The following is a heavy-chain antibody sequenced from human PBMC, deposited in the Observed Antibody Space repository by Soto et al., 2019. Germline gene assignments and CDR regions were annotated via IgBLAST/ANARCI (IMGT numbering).Heavy chain of an antibody. CDR1: GFAFSSYE. Sequence: LRLSCAASGFAFSSYEMDWVRQAPGKGLEWIAYMSAGGTIHYADSVKGRFTIPRDNAKNSLYLEMNSLRAEDTAVYYCAKEKSVMNSGYDAFDVWGQGTMVTVSS. J-gene: IGHJ3*01. D-gene: IGHD5-12*01. CDR3: AKEKSVMNSGYDAFDV. V-gene: IGHV3-48*03. CDR2: MSAGGTI.